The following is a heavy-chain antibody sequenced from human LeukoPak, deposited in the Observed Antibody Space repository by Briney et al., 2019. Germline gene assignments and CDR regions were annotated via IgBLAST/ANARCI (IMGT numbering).Heavy chain of an antibody. V-gene: IGHV1-8*01. CDR3: TRGSLSGSSRDY. CDR2: MNPNTGDT. Sequence: ASVRVSCKASGYTSTGYDINWVRQATGQGLEWMGWMNPNTGDTGYAQKFQGRVTMTRNSSIDTAYMELSGLRSEDTAVYYCTRGSLSGSSRDYWGQGTLLTVSS. CDR1: GYTSTGYD. D-gene: IGHD1-26*01. J-gene: IGHJ4*02.